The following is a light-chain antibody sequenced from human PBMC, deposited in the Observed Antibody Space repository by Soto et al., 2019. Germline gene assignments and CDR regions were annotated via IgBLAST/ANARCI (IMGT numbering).Light chain of an antibody. J-gene: IGKJ1*01. Sequence: EVVLTQSPGTLSLSPGERATLSCRASQSVSGSDLAWYQQKPGQAPRLLISGASSRATGIPDRFSGSGSRTDFTLTISSLEPEDFAVFYCQQYGISPPTFGQGTKVEI. CDR2: GAS. CDR3: QQYGISPPT. CDR1: QSVSGSD. V-gene: IGKV3-20*01.